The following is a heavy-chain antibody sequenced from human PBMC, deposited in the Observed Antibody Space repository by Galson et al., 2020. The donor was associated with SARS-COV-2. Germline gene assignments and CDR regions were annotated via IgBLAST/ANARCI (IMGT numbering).Heavy chain of an antibody. D-gene: IGHD2-21*02. J-gene: IGHJ4*02. Sequence: ETSETLSLTCTVSGDSIGGGDYYWSWVRQPPGKGLEWIGYIYYTGNPYYNPYLKSRVRISVATSENRFSLSLKSVTATDTAVYYCARGCLGGDFCVDDWGQGTLITVS. V-gene: IGHV4-30-4*01. CDR3: ARGCLGGDFCVDD. CDR1: GDSIGGGDYY. CDR2: IYYTGNP.